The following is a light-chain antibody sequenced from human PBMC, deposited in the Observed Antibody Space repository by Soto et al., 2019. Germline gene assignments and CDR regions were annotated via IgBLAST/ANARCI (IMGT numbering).Light chain of an antibody. CDR1: NIGSKN. CDR2: NDS. CDR3: QVWDSSSDHLYV. V-gene: IGLV3-21*02. Sequence: SYELTQPPSVSVAPGQTARLAWGGNNIGSKNVHWYQQKPGQAPVLVVYNDSDRPSGIPERFSGSNSGNTATLTISRVEGGDEADYYCQVWDSSSDHLYVFGTGTKLTVL. J-gene: IGLJ1*01.